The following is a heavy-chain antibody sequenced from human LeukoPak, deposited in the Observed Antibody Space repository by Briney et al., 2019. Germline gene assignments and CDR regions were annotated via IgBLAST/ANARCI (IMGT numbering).Heavy chain of an antibody. CDR2: FFYSGST. Sequence: SETLSLTCTVSGGSISSRTYYWGWIRQPPGKGLEWIGSFFYSGSTYSNPSLKSRVTFSVDTSKNQFSLKLDSVTAADTAVYYCARSSEDYYGSGKFDPWGQGTLVTVSS. V-gene: IGHV4-39*01. D-gene: IGHD3-10*01. J-gene: IGHJ5*02. CDR1: GGSISSRTYY. CDR3: ARSSEDYYGSGKFDP.